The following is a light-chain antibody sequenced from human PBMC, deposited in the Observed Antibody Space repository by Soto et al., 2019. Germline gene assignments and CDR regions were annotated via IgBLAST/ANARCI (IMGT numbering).Light chain of an antibody. CDR2: DVS. V-gene: IGKV3-15*01. CDR1: QSVGGK. J-gene: IGKJ1*01. CDR3: QQYNNWPPWT. Sequence: EIVMTQSPATLSVSPGERATLSCRACQSVGGKLAWYQQKRGQSPRLLIYDVSTRATGIPTRFTGSGSGTEFTLTISSLQSEDFALYYCQQYNNWPPWTFGQGTKVEIK.